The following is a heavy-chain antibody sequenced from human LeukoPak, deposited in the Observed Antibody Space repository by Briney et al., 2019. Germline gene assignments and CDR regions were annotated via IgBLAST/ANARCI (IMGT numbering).Heavy chain of an antibody. V-gene: IGHV3-7*01. CDR3: ARYGNGEWLAHYAFDV. D-gene: IGHD6-19*01. CDR2: INQDESER. CDR1: GFIFSRYW. J-gene: IGHJ3*01. Sequence: PGGSLRLSCATSGFIFSRYWMSWVRQAPGKGLEWVANINQDESERNYVDSVKGQFTISRDNAKNSLDLQMNSLRAEDTAVYYCARYGNGEWLAHYAFDVWGQGTMVTVAS.